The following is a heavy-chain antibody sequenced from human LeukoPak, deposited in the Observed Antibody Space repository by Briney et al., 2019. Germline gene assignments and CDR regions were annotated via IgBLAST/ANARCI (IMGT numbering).Heavy chain of an antibody. Sequence: ASVKVSCRASGGTFSSYAISWVRQAPGQGLEWMGGIIPIFGTANYAQKFQGRVTITADESTSTAYMELSSLRSEDAAVYYCARVGGSGSDYYYYYYYMDVWGKGTTVTVSS. CDR2: IIPIFGTA. V-gene: IGHV1-69*13. D-gene: IGHD3-10*01. J-gene: IGHJ6*03. CDR1: GGTFSSYA. CDR3: ARVGGSGSDYYYYYYYMDV.